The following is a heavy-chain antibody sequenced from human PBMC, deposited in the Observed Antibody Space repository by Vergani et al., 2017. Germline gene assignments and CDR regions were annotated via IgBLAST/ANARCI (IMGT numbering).Heavy chain of an antibody. V-gene: IGHV4-61*05. D-gene: IGHD1-20*01. CDR1: GGSITSSSYY. CDR2: IYHSGGA. Sequence: QLHLQESGPGLVKPSETLSLTCTVSGGSITSSSYYWGWIRQPPGKGLEWIGNIYHSGGAYYNPSLKGRVTISVDKSKNQFSLKLSSVTAADTAVYYCARFLTGTTIYYYYGMDVWGQGTTVTVSS. CDR3: ARFLTGTTIYYYYGMDV. J-gene: IGHJ6*02.